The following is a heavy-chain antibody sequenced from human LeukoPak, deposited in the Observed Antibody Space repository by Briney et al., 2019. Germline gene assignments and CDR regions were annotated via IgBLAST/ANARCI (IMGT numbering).Heavy chain of an antibody. CDR2: IYYSGST. CDR1: GGSISSYY. J-gene: IGHJ4*02. D-gene: IGHD3-16*01. Sequence: SETLSLTCTVSGGSISSYYWSWIRQPPGKGLEGIGYIYYSGSTNYNPSLKSRVTISVDTSKNQFSLKLSSVTAADTAVYYCARRPEWGYIDSWGQGTLVTVSS. V-gene: IGHV4-59*01. CDR3: ARRPEWGYIDS.